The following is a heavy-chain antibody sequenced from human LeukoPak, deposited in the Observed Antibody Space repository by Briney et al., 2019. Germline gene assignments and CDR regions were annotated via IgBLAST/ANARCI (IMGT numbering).Heavy chain of an antibody. V-gene: IGHV3-7*01. D-gene: IGHD4-11*01. CDR1: GFTFSNYW. J-gene: IGHJ4*02. CDR2: IKPDGSDK. CDR3: SGRSDSHSIY. Sequence: GGSLRLSCAASGFTFSNYWMNWVRQAPGKGLEWVANIKPDGSDKVYVDSVKGRFTISRDNAKNSVYLQLNSLRAEDTGVYYCSGRSDSHSIYGGQGTLVTVSS.